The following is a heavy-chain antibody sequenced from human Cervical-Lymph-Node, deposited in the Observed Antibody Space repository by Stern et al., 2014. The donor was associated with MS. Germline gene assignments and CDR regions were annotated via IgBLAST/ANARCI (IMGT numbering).Heavy chain of an antibody. Sequence: VQLVESGGGVVQPGRSLRLSCAASGFTFSSYGMHWVRQAPGKGLEWVAVIWYDGSNKYYADSVKGRFTISRDNSKNPLYLQMNSLRGEDTAVYYCAREGGNTAEYFQHWGQGTLVTVSS. CDR2: IWYDGSNK. CDR3: AREGGNTAEYFQH. D-gene: IGHD4-23*01. CDR1: GFTFSSYG. J-gene: IGHJ1*01. V-gene: IGHV3-33*01.